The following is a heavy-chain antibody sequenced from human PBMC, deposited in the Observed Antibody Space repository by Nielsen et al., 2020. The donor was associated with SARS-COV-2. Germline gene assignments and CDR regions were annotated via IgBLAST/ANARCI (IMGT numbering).Heavy chain of an antibody. CDR2: INKKSDGGIT. CDR1: GFTFSNLW. D-gene: IGHD2-8*01. CDR3: TTGYGTIDH. Sequence: GGSLRLSCAASGFTFSNLWMSWVRQAPGTGLEWVGRINKKSDGGITDYAAPVKGRFTISRDDSKNTLYLQMNGLTTDDTAVYYCTTGYGTIDHWGQGTLVTVSS. V-gene: IGHV3-15*01. J-gene: IGHJ4*02.